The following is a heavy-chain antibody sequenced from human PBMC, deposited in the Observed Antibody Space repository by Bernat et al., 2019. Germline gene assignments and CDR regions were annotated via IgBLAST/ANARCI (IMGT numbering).Heavy chain of an antibody. CDR1: GGSINTSSHY. CDR3: ARHWSGWYVSHYYYGMDV. Sequence: QLQLQESGPGLVKPSETLSLTCTASGGSINTSSHYWGWIRQPPGKGLEWIGTIYHSGSTYYNPSLKSRVTISVDTSKNQFSLKLSSVTAADTAVYYCARHWSGWYVSHYYYGMDVWGQGTTVTVSS. D-gene: IGHD6-19*01. V-gene: IGHV4-39*01. CDR2: IYHSGST. J-gene: IGHJ6*02.